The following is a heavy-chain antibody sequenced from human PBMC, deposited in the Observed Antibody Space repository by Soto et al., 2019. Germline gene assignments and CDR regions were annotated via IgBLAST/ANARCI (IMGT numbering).Heavy chain of an antibody. Sequence: QVQLVESGGGGVQPGGSVGPAGAASGFSCSRYALAWVRRLPGKGLEGWEVISYEGSNKSYQDSVKGRFTISRDNSKNTLYLQMHSLRAVDTGVYYCAKGLGSYSYGNPSVDYWGQGTLVTVSS. J-gene: IGHJ4*02. V-gene: IGHV3-30*18. CDR2: ISYEGSNK. CDR3: AKGLGSYSYGNPSVDY. CDR1: GFSCSRYA. D-gene: IGHD5-18*01.